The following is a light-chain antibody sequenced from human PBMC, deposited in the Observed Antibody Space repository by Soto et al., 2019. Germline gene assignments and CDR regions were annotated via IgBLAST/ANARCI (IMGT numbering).Light chain of an antibody. CDR2: AAS. Sequence: DIQMTQSPSSLSASVGDRVTITCRASQSINSYLNWYQQKPGKAPKLLIYAASSLQSGVPSRFSGSGSGTDFTLTISSLQPEAFATYYCQQSYSTPMYTFGQGTKLEIK. CDR3: QQSYSTPMYT. CDR1: QSINSY. V-gene: IGKV1-39*01. J-gene: IGKJ2*01.